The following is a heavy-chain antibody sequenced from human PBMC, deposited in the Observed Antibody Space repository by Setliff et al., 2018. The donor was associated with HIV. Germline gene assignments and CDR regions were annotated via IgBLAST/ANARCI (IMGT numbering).Heavy chain of an antibody. CDR1: GGPMRSSSYY. CDR2: IYYTGST. J-gene: IGHJ2*01. V-gene: IGHV4-39*01. CDR3: ARRLAIGHWYFDI. Sequence: SETLSLTCSVSGGPMRSSSYYWGWIRKPPGKGLEWIGSIYYTGSTYSNPSLKSRLTISEDASKSQFSLTLRSVTAADTAVYYCARRLAIGHWYFDIWGRGTLVTVS.